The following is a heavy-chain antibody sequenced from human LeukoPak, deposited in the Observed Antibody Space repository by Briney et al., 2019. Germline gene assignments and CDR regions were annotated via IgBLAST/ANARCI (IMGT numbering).Heavy chain of an antibody. V-gene: IGHV3-48*03. CDR1: GFTFSSYE. CDR3: ARRGDGYKGNY. D-gene: IGHD5-24*01. J-gene: IGHJ4*02. CDR2: ISSSGSTI. Sequence: GGSLRLSCAASGFTFSSYEMNWVRQAPGKGLEWVSYISSSGSTIYYADSVKGRFTISRDNAKNSLYLQMNSLRAEDTAVYYWARRGDGYKGNYWGRETLVTVP.